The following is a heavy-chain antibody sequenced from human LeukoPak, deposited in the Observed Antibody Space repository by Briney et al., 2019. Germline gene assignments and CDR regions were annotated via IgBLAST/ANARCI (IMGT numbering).Heavy chain of an antibody. D-gene: IGHD6-6*01. CDR2: INHSGST. Sequence: SETLSLTCAVYGGSFSGYYWSWIRQPPGKGLEWIGEINHSGSTNYNPSLKSRVTISVDTSKNQFSLKLSSVTAADTAVYYCARSIAQFGRPKDIYYYYGMDVWGQGTTVTVSS. J-gene: IGHJ6*02. CDR1: GGSFSGYY. CDR3: ARSIAQFGRPKDIYYYYGMDV. V-gene: IGHV4-34*01.